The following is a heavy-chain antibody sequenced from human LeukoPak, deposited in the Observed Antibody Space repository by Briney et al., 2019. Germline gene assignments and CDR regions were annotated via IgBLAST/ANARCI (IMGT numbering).Heavy chain of an antibody. CDR1: GYSISNAHY. CDR3: ARAYVEHRIVAGDYCDY. Sequence: PSETLSPTCRGSGYSISNAHYGAWIRQPPGKGLEWVGNVSQSGVASYNPFLKSRVTISLDTSKNQFSLNQKSVTAADTAVYFCARAYVEHRIVAGDYCDYWGQGTLVTVSS. V-gene: IGHV4-38-2*02. D-gene: IGHD2-15*01. CDR2: VSQSGVA. J-gene: IGHJ4*02.